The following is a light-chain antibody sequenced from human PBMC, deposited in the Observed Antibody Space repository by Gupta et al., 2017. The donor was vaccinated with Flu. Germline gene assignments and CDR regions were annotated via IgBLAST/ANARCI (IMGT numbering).Light chain of an antibody. CDR3: QQSYSTPPLT. CDR1: QTIGNS. V-gene: IGKV1-39*01. Sequence: DIQLTQSPSSLSASVGDGVTITCRASQTIGNSLNWYQQKPGKAPKLLIYSASSLHSGVPSRFSGSGSGTDFTLTISSLQPEDFAVYYCQQSYSTPPLTFGGGTKVEIK. J-gene: IGKJ4*01. CDR2: SAS.